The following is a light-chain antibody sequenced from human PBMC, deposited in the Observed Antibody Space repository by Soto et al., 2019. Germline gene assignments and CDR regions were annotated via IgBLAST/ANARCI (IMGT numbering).Light chain of an antibody. CDR3: QTWGTGVRV. J-gene: IGLJ2*01. Sequence: QLVLTQSPSASASLGASVKLTCTLSSRHSSYTIAWHQQQPEKGPRYLMKVNSDSSHTKGDGIPDRFSGSSSGAERYLSISSLQPEDEADYYCQTWGTGVRVFGGGTKLTVL. V-gene: IGLV4-69*02. CDR1: SRHSSYT. CDR2: VNSDSSH.